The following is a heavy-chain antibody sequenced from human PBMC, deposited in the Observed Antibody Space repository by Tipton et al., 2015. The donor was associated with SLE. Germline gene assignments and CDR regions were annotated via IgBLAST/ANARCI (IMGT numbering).Heavy chain of an antibody. J-gene: IGHJ3*02. CDR2: INYSGST. Sequence: TLSLTCTVSGGSIRSSDCWGWIRQPPGKGLEWIGSINYSGSTYYNPSLKSRVTISVDTSKNQFSLKLSSVTAADTAVYYCAREDCGGDCYHDAFDIWGQGTMVTVSS. D-gene: IGHD2-21*02. CDR1: GGSIRSSDC. V-gene: IGHV4-39*07. CDR3: AREDCGGDCYHDAFDI.